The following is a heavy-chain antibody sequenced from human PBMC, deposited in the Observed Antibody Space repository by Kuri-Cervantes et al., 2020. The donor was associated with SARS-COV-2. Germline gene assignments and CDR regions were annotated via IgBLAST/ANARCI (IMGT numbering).Heavy chain of an antibody. Sequence: SETLSLTCTVSGGSISSGDYYWSWIRQPPGKGLEWIGYIYYSGSTYYNPSLKSRVTISVDTSKNQFSLKLSSVTAADTAVYYCARTPRIAAAGRGAFDIWGQGTMVTVSS. CDR3: ARTPRIAAAGRGAFDI. D-gene: IGHD6-13*01. CDR2: IYYSGST. V-gene: IGHV4-30-4*08. J-gene: IGHJ3*02. CDR1: GGSISSGDYY.